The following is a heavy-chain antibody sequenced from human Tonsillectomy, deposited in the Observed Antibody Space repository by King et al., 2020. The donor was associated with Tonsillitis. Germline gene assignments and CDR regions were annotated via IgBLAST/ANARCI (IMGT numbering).Heavy chain of an antibody. CDR3: GTDLGPYSTTPYYAMAV. D-gene: IGHD2-2*01. V-gene: IGHV3-15*01. J-gene: IGHJ6*02. Sequence: EVQLVESGGGLVKPGGSLRVSCAASGFTFSDAWMSWVRQSPGKGLDWVGRIKSETDGGTTEYATPVKGRFIISRDDSKNTLFLQMNSLTTEDTAVYYCGTDLGPYSTTPYYAMAVWGQGTTVTVSS. CDR1: GFTFSDAW. CDR2: IKSETDGGTT.